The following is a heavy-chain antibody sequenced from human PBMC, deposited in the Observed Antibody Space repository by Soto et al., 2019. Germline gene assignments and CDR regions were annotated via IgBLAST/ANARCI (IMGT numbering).Heavy chain of an antibody. CDR3: AHSATLDSYWYFDL. CDR2: IFWDDDK. CDR1: GFSLSTSGVG. V-gene: IGHV2-5*02. D-gene: IGHD3-22*01. J-gene: IGHJ2*01. Sequence: QITLKESGPTLVKPTQTLTLTCTFSGFSLSTSGVGVGWIRQPPGKALEWLALIFWDDDKRYSPSLKSRLTITKDTSKHQVVLTMTNMDPVDTATSYCAHSATLDSYWYFDLWGRGTLVTVSS.